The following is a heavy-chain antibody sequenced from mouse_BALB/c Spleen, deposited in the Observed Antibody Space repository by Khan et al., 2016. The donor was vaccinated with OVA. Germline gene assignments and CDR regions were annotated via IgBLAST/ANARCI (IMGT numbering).Heavy chain of an antibody. CDR2: INPSIGDT. CDR3: ARRGLRWDFDY. V-gene: IGHV1-7*01. CDR1: GYTFINYW. J-gene: IGHJ2*01. Sequence: QVRLQQSGAELAKPGASVKMSCKASGYTFINYWILWVKQRPGQGLEWIGYINPSIGDTDNNQNFKDKATLTADKSSRTSYMQLSSLTSEDSAVYYCARRGLRWDFDYWGQGTTLTVSS. D-gene: IGHD1-1*02.